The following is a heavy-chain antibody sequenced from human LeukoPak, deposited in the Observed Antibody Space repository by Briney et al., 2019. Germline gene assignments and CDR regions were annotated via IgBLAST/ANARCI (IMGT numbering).Heavy chain of an antibody. D-gene: IGHD2-2*01. CDR1: GFTFSSHW. CDR3: ASSYCSTTSCYGGYVMDV. CDR2: IKQDGSDK. J-gene: IGHJ6*02. Sequence: GGSLRLSCVDSGFTFSSHWMSWVRQAPGKGLEWVANIKQDGSDKYYVDSVKGRFTIPRDNAKNSLYLQMNSPRAEDTAVYYCASSYCSTTSCYGGYVMDVWGQGTTVTVSS. V-gene: IGHV3-7*01.